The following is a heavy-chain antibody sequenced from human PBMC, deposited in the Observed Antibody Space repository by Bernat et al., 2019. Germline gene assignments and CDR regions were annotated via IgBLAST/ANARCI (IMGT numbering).Heavy chain of an antibody. CDR3: ESGAAGVGGYYFDY. Sequence: QVQLVQSGAEVKKPGASVKVSCKASGYTFTGYYMHWVRQAPGQGLEWMGWINPNSGGTNYAQKFQDWVTMTRDSSIRSAYMELSGLRSDDTAVCYWESGAAGVGGYYFDYWGQGTLVTVSS. V-gene: IGHV1-2*04. D-gene: IGHD6-13*01. CDR1: GYTFTGYY. CDR2: INPNSGGT. J-gene: IGHJ4*02.